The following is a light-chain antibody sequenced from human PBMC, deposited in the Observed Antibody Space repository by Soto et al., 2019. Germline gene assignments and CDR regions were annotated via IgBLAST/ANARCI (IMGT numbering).Light chain of an antibody. V-gene: IGKV3-20*01. CDR3: QQYCYSPRT. J-gene: IGKJ4*01. CDR2: GAS. CDR1: QSIRSNY. Sequence: EIVLTQSPGTLSLSPGERATLSCRASQSIRSNYVAWYQQKPGQGPRLLIYGASSRATGIPDRFSGRGSGTEFSLTISSLKSEAFAVYYCQQYCYSPRTFGGGTKVDIK.